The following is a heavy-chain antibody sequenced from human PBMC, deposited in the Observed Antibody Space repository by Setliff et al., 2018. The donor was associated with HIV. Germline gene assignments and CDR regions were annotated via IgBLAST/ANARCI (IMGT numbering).Heavy chain of an antibody. J-gene: IGHJ4*02. V-gene: IGHV3-30*04. D-gene: IGHD3-22*01. CDR3: AKKGRDYYDNSGPH. CDR1: GFAFGNYA. CDR2: VSYDGTNT. Sequence: PGGSLRLSCAASGFAFGNYAMHWVRQAPGEGLEWVAIVSYDGTNTYCADSVKGRFTISRDNAKNSLYLQLNSLRADDTAVYYCAKKGRDYYDNSGPHWGQGTLVTVSS.